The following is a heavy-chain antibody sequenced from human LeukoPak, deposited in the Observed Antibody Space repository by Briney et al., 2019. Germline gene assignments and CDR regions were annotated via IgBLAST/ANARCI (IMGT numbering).Heavy chain of an antibody. V-gene: IGHV3-30*03. CDR2: ISYDGSNE. CDR1: GFTFSTYG. Sequence: GGSLRLSCAASGFTFSTYGMHWVRQAPGKGLEWVAVISYDGSNEYYADSLKGRFIISRDNSKNTLYLQMNSLRAEDTAVYYCARDGAVTNGRYFDYWGQGTLVTVSS. J-gene: IGHJ4*02. CDR3: ARDGAVTNGRYFDY. D-gene: IGHD4-17*01.